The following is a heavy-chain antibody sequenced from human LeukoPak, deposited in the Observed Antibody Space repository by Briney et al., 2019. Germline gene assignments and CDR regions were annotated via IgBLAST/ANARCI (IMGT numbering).Heavy chain of an antibody. Sequence: ASVKVSCKASGYTFTGYYMHWVRQAPGQGLEWMGWINPNSGGTNYAQKFQGRVTMTRDTSISTAYMELSRLRSNDTAVYYCARWSVVVPAAREYYYYYMDVWGKGTTVTISS. V-gene: IGHV1-2*02. J-gene: IGHJ6*03. CDR1: GYTFTGYY. CDR2: INPNSGGT. D-gene: IGHD2-2*01. CDR3: ARWSVVVPAAREYYYYYMDV.